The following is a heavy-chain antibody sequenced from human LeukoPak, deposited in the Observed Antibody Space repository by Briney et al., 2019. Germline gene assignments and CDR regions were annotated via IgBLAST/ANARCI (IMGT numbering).Heavy chain of an antibody. CDR1: GGSVSSDNYY. D-gene: IGHD5-12*01. CDR2: IYYSGST. V-gene: IGHV4-61*01. Sequence: SQSLSLTCTVSGGSVSSDNYYWTWSRQPPGKELEWIRYIYYSGSTNYNPSLKSRVTMSVDTSKNQFSLKLSSVTAADTAIHYCARDSRGHSGYDLDYWGQGTLVTVSS. J-gene: IGHJ4*02. CDR3: ARDSRGHSGYDLDY.